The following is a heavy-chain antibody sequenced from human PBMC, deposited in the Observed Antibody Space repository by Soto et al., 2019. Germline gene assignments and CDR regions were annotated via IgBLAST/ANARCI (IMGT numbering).Heavy chain of an antibody. J-gene: IGHJ4*02. CDR3: AGSIAAAGDFDY. V-gene: IGHV4-34*01. CDR1: GGSFSGYY. Sequence: SETLSLTCAVYGGSFSGYYWSWVRQPPGKGLEWIGEINHSGSTNYNPSLKSRVTISVDTSKNQFSLKLSSVTAADTAVYYCAGSIAAAGDFDYWGQGTLVTVSS. CDR2: INHSGST. D-gene: IGHD6-13*01.